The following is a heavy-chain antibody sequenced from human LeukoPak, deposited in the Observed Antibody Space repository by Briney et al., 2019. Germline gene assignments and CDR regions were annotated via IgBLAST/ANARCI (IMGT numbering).Heavy chain of an antibody. D-gene: IGHD3-10*01. V-gene: IGHV3-7*03. CDR1: GFTFSSYW. CDR3: AREGLLWFGELLSGGYYFDY. Sequence: PGGSLRLSCAASGFTFSSYWMSWVRQAPGKGLEWVANIKQDGSEKYYVDSVKGRFTISRDNAKNSLYLQMNSLRAEDTAVYYCAREGLLWFGELLSGGYYFDYWGQGTLVTVSS. J-gene: IGHJ4*02. CDR2: IKQDGSEK.